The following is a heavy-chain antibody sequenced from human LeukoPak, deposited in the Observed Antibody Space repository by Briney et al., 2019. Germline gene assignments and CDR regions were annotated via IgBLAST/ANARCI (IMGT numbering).Heavy chain of an antibody. D-gene: IGHD4-4*01. Sequence: PGGSLRLSCAASGFTFSSYAMSWVRQAPGKGLEWVSAVSGSGGITYYADSVKGRFTISRDNSKNTLYLQMNSLRAEDTAVYYCAKVTTTPGWFDPGAREPWSPSPQ. J-gene: IGHJ5*02. CDR3: AKVTTTPGWFDP. CDR2: VSGSGGIT. V-gene: IGHV3-23*01. CDR1: GFTFSSYA.